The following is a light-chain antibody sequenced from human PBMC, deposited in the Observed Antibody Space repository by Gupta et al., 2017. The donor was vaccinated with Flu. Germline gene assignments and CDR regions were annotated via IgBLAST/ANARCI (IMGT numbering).Light chain of an antibody. CDR3: GTWDNSLSAWV. Sequence: SSNIENNYGAWYQHLPGTAPKLIIYATDKQPSEIPDRFSGSKSGTSATLGITGVQTGDEADYYCGTWDNSLSAWVFGGGTKLTVL. V-gene: IGLV1-51*02. J-gene: IGLJ3*02. CDR1: SSNIENNY. CDR2: ATD.